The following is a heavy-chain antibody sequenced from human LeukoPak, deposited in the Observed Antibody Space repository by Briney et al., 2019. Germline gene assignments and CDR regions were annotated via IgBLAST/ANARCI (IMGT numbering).Heavy chain of an antibody. CDR2: ISAYNGNT. CDR1: GYTFTNYG. J-gene: IGHJ4*02. Sequence: ASVKVSCKTSGYTFTNYGISWVRQAPGLGLEWMGWISAYNGNTNYAQNLQGRITMTTDTFTSTAYMELRSLRSDDTAVYYCGRLVAGRGRIDYWGQGTLVTVSS. D-gene: IGHD2-15*01. CDR3: GRLVAGRGRIDY. V-gene: IGHV1-18*01.